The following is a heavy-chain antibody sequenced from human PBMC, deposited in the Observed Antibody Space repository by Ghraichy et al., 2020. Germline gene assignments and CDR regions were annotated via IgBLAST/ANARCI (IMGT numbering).Heavy chain of an antibody. CDR3: TTDSYDYGFAFDI. V-gene: IGHV3-15*01. CDR2: IKSKTDGGTT. D-gene: IGHD3-16*01. J-gene: IGHJ3*02. Sequence: LSLTCAASGFTFSNAWMSWVRQAPGKGLEWVGRIKSKTDGGTTDYAAPVKGRFTISRDDSKNTLYLQMNSLKTEDTAVYYCTTDSYDYGFAFDIWGQGTMVTVSS. CDR1: GFTFSNAW.